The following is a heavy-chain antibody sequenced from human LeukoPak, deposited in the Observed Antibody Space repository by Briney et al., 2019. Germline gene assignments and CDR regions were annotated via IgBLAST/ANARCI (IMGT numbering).Heavy chain of an antibody. CDR2: ISGSGGST. J-gene: IGHJ5*01. CDR1: GFTFSSYG. Sequence: PGGSPRLSCAASGFTFSSYGMSWVRQAPGKGLEWVSAISGSGGSTYYADSVKGRFTISRDNSKDTLYLQMNSLRAEDTAFYYCAKWNRQPLVKGWLDSWGQGTLVTVS. V-gene: IGHV3-23*01. CDR3: AKWNRQPLVKGWLDS. D-gene: IGHD6-13*01.